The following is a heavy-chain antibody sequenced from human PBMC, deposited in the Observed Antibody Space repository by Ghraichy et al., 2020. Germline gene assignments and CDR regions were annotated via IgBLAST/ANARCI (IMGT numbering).Heavy chain of an antibody. CDR2: IIPVFATA. CDR1: GGPFSNFA. D-gene: IGHD3-3*01. Sequence: SVKVSCKASGGPFSNFAISWVRQAPEQGLEWMGAIIPVFATANYAQKFHGRVTLTADESTSTAYMELSSLRSEDTAVYYCAREGRYYDFWSGYRDWYFDLWGRGTLITVSS. CDR3: AREGRYYDFWSGYRDWYFDL. V-gene: IGHV1-69*13. J-gene: IGHJ2*01.